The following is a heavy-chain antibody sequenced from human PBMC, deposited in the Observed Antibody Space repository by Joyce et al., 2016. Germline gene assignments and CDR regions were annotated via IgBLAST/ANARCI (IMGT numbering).Heavy chain of an antibody. CDR1: GYTFTNYY. J-gene: IGHJ6*02. D-gene: IGHD5-18*01. Sequence: QVQLVQSGAEVKKPGASVKVSCKASGYTFTNYYMHWVRQAPGQGLEWRGIINPIGGSTNAAQKFQGRVTMTRDTATSTVYMELSSLRSEDTAVYYCARDTAMATGYYYYGMDVWGQGTTVTVSS. CDR2: INPIGGST. CDR3: ARDTAMATGYYYYGMDV. V-gene: IGHV1-46*01.